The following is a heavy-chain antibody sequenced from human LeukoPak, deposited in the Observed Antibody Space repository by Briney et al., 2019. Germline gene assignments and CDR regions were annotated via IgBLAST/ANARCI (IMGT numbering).Heavy chain of an antibody. CDR2: IYTSGST. J-gene: IGHJ5*02. CDR3: ARDRYYYDSSAPNWFDP. D-gene: IGHD3-22*01. V-gene: IGHV4-4*07. CDR1: GGSISSYY. Sequence: SETLSLTCTVSGGSISSYYWSWIRQPAGKGLEWIGRIYTSGSTNYNPPLKSRVTMSVDTSKNQFSLKLSSVTAADTAVYYCARDRYYYDSSAPNWFDPWGQGTLVTVSS.